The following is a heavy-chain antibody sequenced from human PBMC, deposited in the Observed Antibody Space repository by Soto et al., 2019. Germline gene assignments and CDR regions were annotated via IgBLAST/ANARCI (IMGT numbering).Heavy chain of an antibody. D-gene: IGHD3-22*01. CDR2: ISYSGST. CDR3: ARRDRSGYSYWLDT. J-gene: IGHJ5*02. Sequence: TSETLSLTCTFSGGSIGDGYCWSWIRQHPGKGLEWIGSISYSGSTSYNPSLKSRLTISVDRSKSQFSLNLSSVTAADTAVYYCARRDRSGYSYWLDTWGQGTLVTVS. V-gene: IGHV4-31*03. CDR1: GGSIGDGYC.